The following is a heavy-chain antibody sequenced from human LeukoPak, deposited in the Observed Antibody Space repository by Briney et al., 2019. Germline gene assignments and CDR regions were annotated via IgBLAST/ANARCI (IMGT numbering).Heavy chain of an antibody. CDR1: GFTFSSYW. Sequence: GGSLRLSCAASGFTFSSYWMSWVRQAPGKGLEWVANIKQDGSEKYYVDSVKGRFTISRDNAKNSLYLQMNSLRAEDTAVYYCARDLITMIVVVTHAFDIWGQGTMVTVSS. V-gene: IGHV3-7*01. CDR3: ARDLITMIVVVTHAFDI. J-gene: IGHJ3*02. D-gene: IGHD3-22*01. CDR2: IKQDGSEK.